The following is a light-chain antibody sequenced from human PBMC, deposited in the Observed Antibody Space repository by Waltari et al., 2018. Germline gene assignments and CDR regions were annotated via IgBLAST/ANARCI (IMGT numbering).Light chain of an antibody. CDR1: QTISSY. CDR3: QQSYSTPHT. CDR2: TAS. V-gene: IGKV1-39*01. Sequence: DIQMTQSPSSLSASVGDRVTMTCRASQTISSYVNWYQQKSGTAPKLLVYTASSLQGGVPSRFSGSGSGTEFTLSNSSLQPDDFATYYCQQSYSTPHTFGQGTKVEVK. J-gene: IGKJ1*01.